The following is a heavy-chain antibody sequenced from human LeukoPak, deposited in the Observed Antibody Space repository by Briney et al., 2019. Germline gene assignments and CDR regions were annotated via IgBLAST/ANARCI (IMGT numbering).Heavy chain of an antibody. CDR2: IHSGGKT. V-gene: IGHV3-53*01. Sequence: GGSLRLSCAASGFTVSSSYMSWVRQAPGKGLEWVSVIHSGGKTYYADSVKGRFSISRDNSKKTLYLQMNSLRAQDTAVHYCTRDLNSGGSCWGQGALVTVSS. J-gene: IGHJ4*02. D-gene: IGHD2-15*01. CDR1: GFTVSSSY. CDR3: TRDLNSGGSC.